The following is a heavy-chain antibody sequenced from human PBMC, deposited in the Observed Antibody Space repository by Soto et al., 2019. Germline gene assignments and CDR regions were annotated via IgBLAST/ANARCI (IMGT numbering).Heavy chain of an antibody. V-gene: IGHV3-23*01. J-gene: IGHJ4*02. Sequence: GGSLRLSCAASGFTFSSYAMSWVRQAPGKGLEWVSAISGSGGSTYYADSVKGRFTISRDNSKNTLYLQMNSLRAEDTAVYYCAKDPRSGVLMVYITPYYFDYWGQGTLVTVSS. D-gene: IGHD2-8*01. CDR1: GFTFSSYA. CDR2: ISGSGGST. CDR3: AKDPRSGVLMVYITPYYFDY.